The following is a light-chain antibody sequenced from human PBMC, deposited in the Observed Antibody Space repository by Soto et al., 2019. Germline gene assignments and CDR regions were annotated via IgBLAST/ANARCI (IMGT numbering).Light chain of an antibody. CDR2: EVT. J-gene: IGLJ1*01. CDR1: SGDIGSYNR. Sequence: QSVPTQPASVSGSPGQSITISCTGTSGDIGSYNRVSWYQQHPSKAPKLLSYEVTDRPSGVSNRFSGSKSGNTASLTISGLQAEDEAEYYCSSYTNINARACVFGTGTKVTVL. V-gene: IGLV2-14*01. CDR3: SSYTNINARACV.